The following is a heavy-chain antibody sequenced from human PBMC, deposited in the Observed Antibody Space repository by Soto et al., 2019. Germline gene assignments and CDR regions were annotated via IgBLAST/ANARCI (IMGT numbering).Heavy chain of an antibody. CDR3: ARFSSLDKDYVVDV. CDR1: GGSISSGDCY. J-gene: IGHJ6*02. Sequence: QVQLQESGPGLVTPSQTLSLTCTVSGGSISSGDCYWSWIRQPPGKGLEWIGYIDLTGRTYYNPSLQSRLAVSVDTSKNQFSLTLSSVTAADTAVYFCARFSSLDKDYVVDVWGQGTMVTVSS. V-gene: IGHV4-30-4*08. CDR2: IDLTGRT. D-gene: IGHD6-19*01.